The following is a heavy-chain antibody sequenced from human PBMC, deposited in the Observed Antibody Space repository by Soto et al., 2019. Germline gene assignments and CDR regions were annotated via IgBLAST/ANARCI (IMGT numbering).Heavy chain of an antibody. V-gene: IGHV4-61*01. D-gene: IGHD3-3*01. CDR3: ARDHPAPPWDDCWSGYYNHYYGMDV. CDR1: GGSVSSGSYY. CDR2: IYYSGST. Sequence: PSETLSLTCTVSGGSVSSGSYYWSWIRQPPGKGLEWIGYIYYSGSTNYNPSLKSRVTISVDTSKNQFSLKLSSVTAADTAVYYCARDHPAPPWDDCWSGYYNHYYGMDVWGQGTTVTVSS. J-gene: IGHJ6*02.